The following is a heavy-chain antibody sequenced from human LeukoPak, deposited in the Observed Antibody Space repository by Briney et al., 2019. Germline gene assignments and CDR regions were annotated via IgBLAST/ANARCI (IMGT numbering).Heavy chain of an antibody. CDR1: ADYISNYY. D-gene: IGHD6-19*01. CDR3: AAEFSNEQWLDWDY. J-gene: IGHJ4*02. V-gene: IGHV4-59*01. Sequence: SETLSLTCTLSADYISNYYWTWLPQPPGKGLEWIGYIYNSGSTNYNTSLKSRVTISMDTSKNQFSLKLSSVTAADTAVCYCAAEFSNEQWLDWDYWGQGTLVTVSS. CDR2: IYNSGST.